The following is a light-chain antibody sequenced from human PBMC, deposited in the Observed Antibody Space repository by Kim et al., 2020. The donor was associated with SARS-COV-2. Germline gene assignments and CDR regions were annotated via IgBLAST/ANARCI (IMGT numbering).Light chain of an antibody. CDR3: QSYDSSLSGL. J-gene: IGLJ2*01. CDR1: SSNIGAGYD. Sequence: GQRVTISCTGSSSNIGAGYDVHWYQQLPGTAPNLLIYGNSNRPSGVPDRFSGSKSGTSASLAITGLQAEDEADYYCQSYDSSLSGLFGGGTQLTVL. V-gene: IGLV1-40*01. CDR2: GNS.